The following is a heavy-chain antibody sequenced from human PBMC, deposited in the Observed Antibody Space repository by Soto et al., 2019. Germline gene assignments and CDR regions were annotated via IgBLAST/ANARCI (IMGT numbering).Heavy chain of an antibody. D-gene: IGHD3-3*01. CDR2: FDPEDGET. Sequence: ASVKVSCKVSGYTLTELSMHWVRQAPGKGLEWMGGFDPEDGETIYAQKFQGRVTMTEDTSTDTAYMELSSLRPEDTAVYYCATLRLRFLEWPPGGYWFDPWGQGTLVTVSS. J-gene: IGHJ5*02. CDR3: ATLRLRFLEWPPGGYWFDP. V-gene: IGHV1-24*01. CDR1: GYTLTELS.